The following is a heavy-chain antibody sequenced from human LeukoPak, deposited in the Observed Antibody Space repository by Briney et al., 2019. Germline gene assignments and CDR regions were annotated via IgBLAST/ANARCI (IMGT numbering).Heavy chain of an antibody. D-gene: IGHD3-22*01. CDR3: ARERYYDSSGYYGEDY. CDR1: GFTFDDYG. V-gene: IGHV3-20*04. CDR2: INWNGGST. J-gene: IGHJ4*02. Sequence: PGGSLRLSCAASGFTFDDYGMSWVRQAPGKGREWVSGINWNGGSTGYADSVKGRFIISRDNANNSLYLQMNGLRAEDTALYYCARERYYDSSGYYGEDYWGQGTLVTVSS.